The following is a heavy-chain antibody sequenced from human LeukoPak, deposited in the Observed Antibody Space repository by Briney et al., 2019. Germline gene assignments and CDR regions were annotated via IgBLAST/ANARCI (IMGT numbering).Heavy chain of an antibody. J-gene: IGHJ4*02. CDR3: AKVVYSYGSSFDY. V-gene: IGHV4-59*01. CDR1: GGSISSYY. CDR2: LYYSGST. Sequence: PSETLSLTCTVPGGSISSYYWSWIRQPPGKGLEGIGYLYYSGSTNYNPSLKSRGTIFVDTSKNQFPLKLSSVAAADAALYCCAKVVYSYGSSFDYWGQGTLVTVSS. D-gene: IGHD5-18*01.